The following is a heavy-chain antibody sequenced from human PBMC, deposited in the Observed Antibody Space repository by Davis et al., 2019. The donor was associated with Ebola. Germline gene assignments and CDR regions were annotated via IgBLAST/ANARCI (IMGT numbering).Heavy chain of an antibody. D-gene: IGHD3-3*01. V-gene: IGHV3-30-3*01. CDR2: ISYDGSNK. Sequence: PSGSLSLTCAASGFTFSSYAMHWIRQAPAKGLEWVAVISYDGSNKYYADSVNGRFTISRENSKNTLYLQMNSLRAEDTAVYYCARGLMEGKYDFWSGYHGYWGQGTLVTVSS. CDR1: GFTFSSYA. J-gene: IGHJ4*02. CDR3: ARGLMEGKYDFWSGYHGY.